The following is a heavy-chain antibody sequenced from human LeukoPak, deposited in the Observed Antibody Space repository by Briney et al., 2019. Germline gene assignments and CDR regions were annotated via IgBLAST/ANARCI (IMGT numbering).Heavy chain of an antibody. CDR3: AKDHCSGGSCYSFDY. CDR2: ISGSGGST. J-gene: IGHJ4*02. D-gene: IGHD2-15*01. CDR1: GFTFSSYA. Sequence: GGSLRLSCAASGFTFSSYAMSWVRQAPGKGLEWVSAISGSGGSTYYADSVKGRFTISRDNSKNTLYLQMNGLRAEDTAVYYCAKDHCSGGSCYSFDYWGQGTLVTVSS. V-gene: IGHV3-23*01.